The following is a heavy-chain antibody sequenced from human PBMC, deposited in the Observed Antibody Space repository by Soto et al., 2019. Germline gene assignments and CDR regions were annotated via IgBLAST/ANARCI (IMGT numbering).Heavy chain of an antibody. CDR1: GGSISSGGYY. CDR3: ARDLGGTLDP. J-gene: IGHJ5*02. CDR2: IYYSGST. V-gene: IGHV4-31*03. D-gene: IGHD1-26*01. Sequence: PSETLSLTCTVSGGSISSGGYYWSWFRQHPGKGLEWIGYIYYSGSTYYNPSLKSRVTISVDTSKNQFSLKLSSVTAADTAVYYCARDLGGTLDPWGQGTLVTVSS.